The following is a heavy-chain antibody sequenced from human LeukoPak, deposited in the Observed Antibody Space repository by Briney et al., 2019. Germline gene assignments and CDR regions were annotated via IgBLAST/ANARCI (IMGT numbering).Heavy chain of an antibody. CDR1: GGSISSSSYY. J-gene: IGHJ4*02. V-gene: IGHV4-39*01. CDR3: ARHIVVVPAAIDYFDY. D-gene: IGHD2-2*01. Sequence: PSETLSLTCTVSGGSISSSSYYWGWIRQPPGKGLEWIGSIYYSGSTYYNPSLKSRVTISVDTSKSQFSLKLSSVTAADTAVYYCARHIVVVPAAIDYFDYWGQGTLVTVSS. CDR2: IYYSGST.